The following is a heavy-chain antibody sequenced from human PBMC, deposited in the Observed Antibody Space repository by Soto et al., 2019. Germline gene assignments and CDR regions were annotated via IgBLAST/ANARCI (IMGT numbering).Heavy chain of an antibody. CDR3: ARQGGYSSPLRP. D-gene: IGHD6-19*01. CDR2: ISYSGST. Sequence: QVQLQESGPGLVKPSETLSLTCSVSGGSISSYYWSWIRQPPGKGLEWIGYISYSGSTSYNPSLKSRVTISVDTSKNQFSLRLSSVTAADTAVYYCARQGGYSSPLRPWGQGTLVTVSS. V-gene: IGHV4-59*08. J-gene: IGHJ5*02. CDR1: GGSISSYY.